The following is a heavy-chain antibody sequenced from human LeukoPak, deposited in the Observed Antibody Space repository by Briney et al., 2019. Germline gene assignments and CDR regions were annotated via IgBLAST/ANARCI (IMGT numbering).Heavy chain of an antibody. CDR3: AIPYSSSWYGDY. CDR1: GGTFSSYA. CDR2: IIPIFGTA. J-gene: IGHJ4*02. D-gene: IGHD6-13*01. V-gene: IGHV1-69*06. Sequence: SVKVSCRASGGTFSSYAISWVRQAPGQGLEWMGGIIPIFGTANYAQKFQGRVTITADKSTSTAYMELSSLRSEDTAVYYCAIPYSSSWYGDYWGQGTLVTVSS.